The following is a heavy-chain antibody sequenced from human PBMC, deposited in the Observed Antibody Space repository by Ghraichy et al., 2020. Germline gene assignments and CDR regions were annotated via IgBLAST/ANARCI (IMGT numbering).Heavy chain of an antibody. J-gene: IGHJ4*02. D-gene: IGHD6-19*01. V-gene: IGHV3-64D*06. CDR1: RFIFGNYG. Sequence: GGSLRLSCSASRFIFGNYGMYWVRQAPGKGLEFVSGISNNGGTTHYADSVKGRFTISRDNTKTTLYLQMSSLTPEDTAVYYCVKGDIPSSGWVSYFDFWGPGTLATLSS. CDR3: VKGDIPSSGWVSYFDF. CDR2: ISNNGGTT.